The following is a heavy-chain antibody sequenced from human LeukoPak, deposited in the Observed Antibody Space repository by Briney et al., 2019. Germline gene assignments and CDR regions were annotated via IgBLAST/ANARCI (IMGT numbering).Heavy chain of an antibody. CDR1: GFTFSSYS. CDR3: ARDWTGQQLVRAYFDY. Sequence: GGSLRPSCAASGFTFSSYSMNWVRQAPGKGLEWVAVISYDGSNKYYADSVKGRFTISRDNSKNTLYLQMNSLRAEDTAVYYCARDWTGQQLVRAYFDYWGQGTLVTVSS. D-gene: IGHD6-13*01. CDR2: ISYDGSNK. V-gene: IGHV3-30*03. J-gene: IGHJ4*02.